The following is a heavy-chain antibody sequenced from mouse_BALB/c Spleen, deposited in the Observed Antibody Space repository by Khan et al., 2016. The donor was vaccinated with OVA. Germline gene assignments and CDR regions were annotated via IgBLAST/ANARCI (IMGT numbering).Heavy chain of an antibody. CDR2: IYYRGSI. D-gene: IGHD2-1*01. CDR1: GYSITSGYS. V-gene: IGHV3-1*02. CDR3: ARDGNYMDY. Sequence: EVQLQESGPDLVKPSQSLALTCTVTGYSITSGYSWHWIRQFPGNKLEWMGYIYYRGSINYNPSLKSRISITRAPSKNQVFLQLISVTTEDTATYYCARDGNYMDYWGQGTSVTVSS. J-gene: IGHJ4*01.